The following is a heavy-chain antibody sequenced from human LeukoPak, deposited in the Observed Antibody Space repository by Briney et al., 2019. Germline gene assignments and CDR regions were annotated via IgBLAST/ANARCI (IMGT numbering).Heavy chain of an antibody. Sequence: PGGSLRLSCAASGFTFSSYAMSWVRQAPGKGLEWVSAISGSGGSTYYADSVKGRFTISSDNSKNTLYLKMNSLRAEDTAVYYGAKSGSYYYDSSAYYAYWGQGTLVTVSS. CDR3: AKSGSYYYDSSAYYAY. CDR2: ISGSGGST. CDR1: GFTFSSYA. J-gene: IGHJ4*02. D-gene: IGHD3-22*01. V-gene: IGHV3-23*01.